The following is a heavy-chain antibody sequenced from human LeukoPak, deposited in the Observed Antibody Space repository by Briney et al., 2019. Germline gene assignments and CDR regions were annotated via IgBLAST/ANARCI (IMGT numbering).Heavy chain of an antibody. J-gene: IGHJ3*02. CDR3: AKDLRDSSGAAIAFDI. V-gene: IGHV3-23*01. CDR2: ISGSGGST. Sequence: GGSLRLSCAASGFTFSSYGMSWVRQAPGKGLEWVSAISGSGGSTYYADSVKGRFTISRDNSKNTLYLQMNSLRAEDTAVYYCAKDLRDSSGAAIAFDIWGQGTMVTVSS. CDR1: GFTFSSYG. D-gene: IGHD3-22*01.